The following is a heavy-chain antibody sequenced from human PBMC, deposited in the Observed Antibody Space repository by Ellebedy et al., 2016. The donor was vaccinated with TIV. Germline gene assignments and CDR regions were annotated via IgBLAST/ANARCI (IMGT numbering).Heavy chain of an antibody. J-gene: IGHJ4*02. Sequence: ESLKISCAASGFIFNHYSMNWIRQPPGKGLEWIGEINPSGTTNYNPSLKSRVTMSVDTPKNQFSLRLTSVTAADTAVYYCVRGRDAYKTGYWGQGTLVSVSS. D-gene: IGHD5-24*01. CDR3: VRGRDAYKTGY. CDR2: INPSGTT. CDR1: GFIFNHYS. V-gene: IGHV4-34*01.